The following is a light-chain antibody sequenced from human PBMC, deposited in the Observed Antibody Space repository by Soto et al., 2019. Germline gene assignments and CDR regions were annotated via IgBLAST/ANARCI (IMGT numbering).Light chain of an antibody. J-gene: IGKJ4*01. CDR3: QQRSNWPPLT. V-gene: IGKV3-11*01. Sequence: EIVLTQSPATLSLSPGERATLSCRASQSVRSFLAWYQQKPGQAPRLLIYDASSRASGIPARFSGSGSGTDFTLTISSLEPEDFAVDYCQQRSNWPPLTFGGRTKVEIK. CDR1: QSVRSF. CDR2: DAS.